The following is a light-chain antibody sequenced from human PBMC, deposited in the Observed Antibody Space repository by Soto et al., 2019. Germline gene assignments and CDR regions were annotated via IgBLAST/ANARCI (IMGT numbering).Light chain of an antibody. V-gene: IGKV3-15*01. CDR2: GAS. Sequence: EIVMTQSPATLSVSPGERATLSCRASQNVSSNLAWYQQNPGQAPRLLIYGASTRATGIPARFSGSGSGAEFTLTISSLQSEDFAVYYCQQYNYWPPITFGQGTRLEIK. CDR1: QNVSSN. J-gene: IGKJ5*01. CDR3: QQYNYWPPIT.